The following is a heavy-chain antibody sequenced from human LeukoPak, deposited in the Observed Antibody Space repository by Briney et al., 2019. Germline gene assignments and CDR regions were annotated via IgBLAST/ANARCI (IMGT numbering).Heavy chain of an antibody. J-gene: IGHJ6*02. V-gene: IGHV3-9*01. CDR3: AKDLRWVGELSSFGMAV. Sequence: GGSLTLSCAASGFTFDDYAMHWVRQAPGKGLEWVSGISWNSGSIVYADSVKGRFTISRDNAKSSLYLQMNSLRADDTALYYCAKDLRWVGELSSFGMAVWGQGTTVTVSS. CDR1: GFTFDDYA. CDR2: ISWNSGSI. D-gene: IGHD3-10*01.